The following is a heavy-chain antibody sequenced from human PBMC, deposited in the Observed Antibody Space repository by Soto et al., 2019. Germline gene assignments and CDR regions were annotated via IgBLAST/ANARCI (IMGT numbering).Heavy chain of an antibody. CDR2: TYYRSKWYN. Sequence: SQTLSLTCAISEDSVSSNSAAWNWIRQSPSRGFEWLGRTYYRSKWYNEYAVSVKGRISINSDTSKNHFSLQLNSVTPEDTAVYYCARTGGATDSWGQGTLLTVSS. D-gene: IGHD3-16*01. V-gene: IGHV6-1*01. CDR3: ARTGGATDS. J-gene: IGHJ4*02. CDR1: EDSVSSNSAA.